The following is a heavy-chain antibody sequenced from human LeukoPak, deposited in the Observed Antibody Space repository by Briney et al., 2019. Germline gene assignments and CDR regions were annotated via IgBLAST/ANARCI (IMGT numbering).Heavy chain of an antibody. D-gene: IGHD5-18*01. CDR1: GFMFDDYT. Sequence: GGSLRPSCAASGFMFDDYTMHWVRQALGKGLEWVSLINWDGGSTYYAGSVKGRFTISRDNSKNSLYLQMNSLRTEDTALYYCAKGDVDSPMNFYHWGQGTLVTVSS. V-gene: IGHV3-43*01. CDR2: INWDGGST. J-gene: IGHJ4*02. CDR3: AKGDVDSPMNFYH.